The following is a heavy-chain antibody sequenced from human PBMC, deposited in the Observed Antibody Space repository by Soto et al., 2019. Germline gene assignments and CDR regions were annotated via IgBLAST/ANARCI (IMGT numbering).Heavy chain of an antibody. V-gene: IGHV3-21*01. CDR1: GFPFSSYS. CDR3: ARGPPMATITFFAY. J-gene: IGHJ4*02. CDR2: ISSSSYI. D-gene: IGHD5-12*01. Sequence: EVQLVESGGGLVKPGGSLRLSCAASGFPFSSYSMNWVRQAPGKGLEWVSSISSSSYIYYADSLQGRFTISRDNAKNSLYLQMNSLRAEDTAVYYCARGPPMATITFFAYWGQGTLVTVSS.